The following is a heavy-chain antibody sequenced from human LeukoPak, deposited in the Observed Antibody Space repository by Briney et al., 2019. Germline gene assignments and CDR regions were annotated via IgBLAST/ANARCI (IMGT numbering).Heavy chain of an antibody. CDR1: GFTFSSYW. J-gene: IGHJ4*02. CDR2: IKQDGSEK. Sequence: PGGSLRLSCAASGFTFSSYWMSWVRQAPGKGLEWVANIKQDGSEKYYVDSVKGRFTISRDNAKNSLYLQMNSLRAEDTAVYYCARAPTYGPGSSFDYWGQGTLVTVSS. V-gene: IGHV3-7*03. D-gene: IGHD3-10*01. CDR3: ARAPTYGPGSSFDY.